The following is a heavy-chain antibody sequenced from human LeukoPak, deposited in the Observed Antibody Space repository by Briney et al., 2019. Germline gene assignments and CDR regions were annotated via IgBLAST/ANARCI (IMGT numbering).Heavy chain of an antibody. CDR1: GYTFTSYD. D-gene: IGHD3-10*01. Sequence: ASVKVSCXASGYTFTSYDINWVRQATGQGLEWMEWMNPNSGNTGYAQKFQGRVTMTRNTSISTAYMELSSLRSEDTAVYYCARGPPGGWFGELSYDYWGQGTLVTVSS. CDR2: MNPNSGNT. V-gene: IGHV1-8*01. CDR3: ARGPPGGWFGELSYDY. J-gene: IGHJ4*02.